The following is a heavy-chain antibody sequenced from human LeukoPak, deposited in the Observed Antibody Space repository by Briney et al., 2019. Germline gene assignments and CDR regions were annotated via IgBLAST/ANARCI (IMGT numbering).Heavy chain of an antibody. J-gene: IGHJ3*02. D-gene: IGHD3-10*01. CDR2: INHSGST. Sequence: SETLSLTCAVYGGSFSGYYWSWIRQPPGKGLEWIGEINHSGSTNYNPSLKSRVTISVDTSKDQFSLKLSSVTAADTAVYYCARGLYGSGLWGAFDIWGQGTMVTVSS. V-gene: IGHV4-34*01. CDR1: GGSFSGYY. CDR3: ARGLYGSGLWGAFDI.